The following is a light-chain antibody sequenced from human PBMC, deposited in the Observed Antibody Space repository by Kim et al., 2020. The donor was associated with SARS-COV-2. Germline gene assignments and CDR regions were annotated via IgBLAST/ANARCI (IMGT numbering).Light chain of an antibody. CDR1: QSVSSNC. Sequence: EIVLTQSPATLSLSPGERATLSCGASQSVSSNCLAWYQQKPGLAPRLVIYDVSTRATGIPDRFSGSGSGTDFTLTISRLEPEDFAVYYCQQYGSSPWTFGQGTKVDIK. V-gene: IGKV3D-20*01. CDR2: DVS. J-gene: IGKJ1*01. CDR3: QQYGSSPWT.